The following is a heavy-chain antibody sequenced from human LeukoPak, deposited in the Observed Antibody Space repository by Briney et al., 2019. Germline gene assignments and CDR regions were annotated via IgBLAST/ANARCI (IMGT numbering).Heavy chain of an antibody. D-gene: IGHD2-2*01. CDR1: GGSISSYY. V-gene: IGHV4-4*07. CDR2: IYTSGST. CDR3: ARGIVVVPAAMANYYYYMDV. Sequence: SETLSLTCTVSGGSISSYYWSWIRQPAGKGLEWIGRIYTSGSTNYNPSLKSRVTMSVDTSKNQFSLKLSSVTAADTAVYYCARGIVVVPAAMANYYYYMDVWGKGTTVTVSS. J-gene: IGHJ6*03.